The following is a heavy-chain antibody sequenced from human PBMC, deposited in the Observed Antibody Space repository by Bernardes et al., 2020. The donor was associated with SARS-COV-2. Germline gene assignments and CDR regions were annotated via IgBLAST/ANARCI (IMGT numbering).Heavy chain of an antibody. J-gene: IGHJ1*01. V-gene: IGHV4-34*01. Sequence: SETLSLTCAVYGGSFSGYYWSWIRQPPGKGLEWIGEINHSGSTNYNPSLKSRVTISVDTSKNQFSLKLSSVTAADTAVYYCARGVFGVAGYWGRGTLVTGSA. CDR1: GGSFSGYY. D-gene: IGHD3-3*01. CDR3: ARGVFGVAGY. CDR2: INHSGST.